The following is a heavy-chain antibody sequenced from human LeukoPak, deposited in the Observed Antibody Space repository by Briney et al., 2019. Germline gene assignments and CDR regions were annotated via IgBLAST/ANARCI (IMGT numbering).Heavy chain of an antibody. J-gene: IGHJ5*02. CDR1: GGTFSSYA. V-gene: IGHV1-69*13. CDR3: ARVAGELIGANWFDP. D-gene: IGHD3-10*01. Sequence: SVKVSCKASGGTFSSYAISWVRQAPGQGLEWMGGIIPIFGTVTYAQKFQGRVTITADESTSTAYMELSSLRSEDTAVYYCARVAGELIGANWFDPWGQGTLVTVSS. CDR2: IIPIFGTV.